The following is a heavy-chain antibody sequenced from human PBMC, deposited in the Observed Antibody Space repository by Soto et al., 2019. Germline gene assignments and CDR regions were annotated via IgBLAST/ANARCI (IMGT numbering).Heavy chain of an antibody. D-gene: IGHD3-3*01. CDR3: ARVGQGYYDFWSGYLPNWFDP. CDR1: GYSISSGYY. Sequence: ETLSLTCAVSGYSISSGYYWGWIRQPPGKGLEWIGSIYHSGSTYYNPSLKRRVTISVDTSKNQFSLKLSSVTAADTAVYYCARVGQGYYDFWSGYLPNWFDPCGQGTLVTVSS. J-gene: IGHJ5*02. CDR2: IYHSGST. V-gene: IGHV4-38-2*01.